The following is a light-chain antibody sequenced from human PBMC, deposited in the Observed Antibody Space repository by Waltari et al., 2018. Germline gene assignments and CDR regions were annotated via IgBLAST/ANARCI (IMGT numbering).Light chain of an antibody. CDR2: AAS. J-gene: IGKJ1*01. V-gene: IGKV1-39*01. Sequence: DIQMTQSPSSLSASVGDRVTITCRASQSISSCLNWSQQKPGNAPGHLTYAASSLQSGVPSRFIGSGSGTDFTLTISSLQPEDFAVYYCQQSYNTPRTFGQGTKVEIK. CDR3: QQSYNTPRT. CDR1: QSISSC.